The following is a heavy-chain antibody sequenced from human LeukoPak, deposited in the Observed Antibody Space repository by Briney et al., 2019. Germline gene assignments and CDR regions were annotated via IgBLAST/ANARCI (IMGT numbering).Heavy chain of an antibody. CDR1: GFTFSSYS. D-gene: IGHD5-24*01. Sequence: GGSLRLSCAASGFTFSSYSMNWVRQAPGKGLEWVSSIRSSSSYIYYADSVKGRFTISRGNARNSLYLQMNSLRAEDTAVYYCARDWGAGVWLQFQSGALDIWGQGTMVTVSS. J-gene: IGHJ3*02. CDR2: IRSSSSYI. CDR3: ARDWGAGVWLQFQSGALDI. V-gene: IGHV3-21*01.